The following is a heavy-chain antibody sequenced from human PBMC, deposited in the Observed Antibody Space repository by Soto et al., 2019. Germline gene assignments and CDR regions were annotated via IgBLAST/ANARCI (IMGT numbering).Heavy chain of an antibody. D-gene: IGHD2-8*01. CDR3: ARHMVCGNPYYFSYRLDF. V-gene: IGHV5-10-1*01. CDR1: GYSFTSYW. Sequence: PGGALKISCKGSGYSFTSYWIRWGGQIPGKGLEWMGRIDSCDSYTHFSPSFQGHVTISAGKFNRTAYLQWSSLKASDTPIYYCARHMVCGNPYYFSYRLDFWGKGTPVTVHS. CDR2: IDSCDSYT. J-gene: IGHJ6*04.